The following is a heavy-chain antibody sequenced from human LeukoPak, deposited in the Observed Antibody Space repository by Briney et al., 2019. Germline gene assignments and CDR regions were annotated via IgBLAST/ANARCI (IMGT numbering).Heavy chain of an antibody. D-gene: IGHD6-13*01. CDR3: ARLVQQLDYFDY. CDR2: INHSGST. J-gene: IGHJ4*02. CDR1: GGSFSGYY. Sequence: PSETLSLTRAVYGGSFSGYYWSWIRQPPGKGLEWIGEINHSGSTNYNPSLKTRVTISVDTSKNQFSLKLSSVTAADTAVYYCARLVQQLDYFDYWGQGTLVTVSS. V-gene: IGHV4-34*01.